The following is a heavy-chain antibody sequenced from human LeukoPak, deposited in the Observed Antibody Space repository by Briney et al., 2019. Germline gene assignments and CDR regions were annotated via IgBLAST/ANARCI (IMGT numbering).Heavy chain of an antibody. CDR3: ASGQLALLAQLDYYYYGMDV. D-gene: IGHD6-13*01. J-gene: IGHJ6*02. V-gene: IGHV3-23*01. CDR2: ISDDGRST. CDR1: GFAFSSYA. Sequence: GGSLRLSCVASGFAFSSYAFSWVRQAPGKGLEWVSAISDDGRSTYYIDSVKGRFTISRDNAKNSLYLQMNSLRAEDTAVYYCASGQLALLAQLDYYYYGMDVWGQGTTVTVSS.